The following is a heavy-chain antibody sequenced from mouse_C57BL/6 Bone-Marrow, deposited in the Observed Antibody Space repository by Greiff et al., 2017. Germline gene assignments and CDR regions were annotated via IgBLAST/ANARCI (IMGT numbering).Heavy chain of an antibody. Sequence: QVQLQQSEAELVKPGASVKMSCKASGYTFTTYPIEWMKQNHGKSLEWIGNFHPYNDDTKYNEKFKGKATLTVEKSSSTVYLELSRLPSHNSAVYYCARKEDGYYPAWFAYWGQGTLVAVSA. CDR2: FHPYNDDT. CDR1: GYTFTTYP. CDR3: ARKEDGYYPAWFAY. V-gene: IGHV1-47*01. J-gene: IGHJ3*01. D-gene: IGHD2-3*01.